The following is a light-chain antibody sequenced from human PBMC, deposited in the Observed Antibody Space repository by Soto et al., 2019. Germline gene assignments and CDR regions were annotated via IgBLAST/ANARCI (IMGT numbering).Light chain of an antibody. CDR3: QQYGNSPWT. Sequence: EIAMTQSPDTLSVSPGDRATLSCSASQRVGSSYLAWYQHKPDQAPRLLIYGASGRATGTPDRFSGSGSGTDFSLTISRLEPEDFAVYYCQQYGNSPWTFGQGTKVDI. J-gene: IGKJ1*01. CDR2: GAS. CDR1: QRVGSSY. V-gene: IGKV3-20*01.